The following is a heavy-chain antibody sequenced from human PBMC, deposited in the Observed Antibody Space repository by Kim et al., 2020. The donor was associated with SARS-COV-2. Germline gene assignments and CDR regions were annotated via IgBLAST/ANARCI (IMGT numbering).Heavy chain of an antibody. CDR1: GYSFTSHA. J-gene: IGHJ5*02. Sequence: ASVKVSCKASGYSFTSHAMHWVRQAPGQWLAWMGWIKTGDGNTKYSQNFQGRVTLTRDASATTVYMELSSLTSEDTAVYYCAKTGSSPPGNWFDTWGQGTLVTVYS. D-gene: IGHD6-6*01. V-gene: IGHV1-3*04. CDR2: IKTGDGNT. CDR3: AKTGSSPPGNWFDT.